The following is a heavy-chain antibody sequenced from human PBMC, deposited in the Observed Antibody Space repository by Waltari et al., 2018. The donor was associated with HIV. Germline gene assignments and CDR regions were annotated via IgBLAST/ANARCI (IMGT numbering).Heavy chain of an antibody. J-gene: IGHJ6*02. CDR1: GFTFSNYG. V-gene: IGHV3-23*01. Sequence: EVQVLESGGALVQPGGSLRLSCATSGFTFSNYGMSWVRQAPGKGLEGVSTIGGSGGSTYYADSVKGRFTVSRDNSKNTLYLQMNSLRAEDTAVYFCVKEHQYSHSWYSYYGMDVWGQGTTVTVSS. CDR3: VKEHQYSHSWYSYYGMDV. CDR2: IGGSGGST. D-gene: IGHD6-13*01.